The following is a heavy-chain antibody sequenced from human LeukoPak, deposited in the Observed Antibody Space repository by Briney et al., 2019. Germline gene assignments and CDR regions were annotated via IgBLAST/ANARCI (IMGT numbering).Heavy chain of an antibody. CDR1: GFSFRNYA. CDR3: ARAPRITMIVVVITYFDY. V-gene: IGHV4-39*01. J-gene: IGHJ4*02. D-gene: IGHD3-22*01. Sequence: GSLRLSCAASGFSFRNYAMNWVRQAPGKGLEWIGSIYYSGSTYYNPSLKSRVTISVDTSKNQFSLKLSSVTAADTAVYYCARAPRITMIVVVITYFDYWGQGTLVTVSS. CDR2: IYYSGST.